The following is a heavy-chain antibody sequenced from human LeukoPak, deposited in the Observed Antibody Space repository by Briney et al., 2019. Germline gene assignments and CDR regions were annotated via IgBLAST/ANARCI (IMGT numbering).Heavy chain of an antibody. D-gene: IGHD1-7*01. V-gene: IGHV1-69*05. CDR3: ARDSIEYNWNYEGGYYFDY. Sequence: ASVKVSCKASGGTFSSYAISWVRQAPGQGLEWIGGIIPIFGTANYAQKFQGRVTITTDESMSTAYMELSSLRSEDTAVYYCARDSIEYNWNYEGGYYFDYWGQGTLVTVSS. CDR1: GGTFSSYA. J-gene: IGHJ4*02. CDR2: IIPIFGTA.